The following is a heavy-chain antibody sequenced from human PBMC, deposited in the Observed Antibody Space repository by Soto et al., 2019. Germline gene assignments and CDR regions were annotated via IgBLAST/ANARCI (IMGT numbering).Heavy chain of an antibody. Sequence: QVQLVESGGGVVQPGTSLRVSCVGSGFTFRSYVIHWVRQAPGKGLEWVALTSYDGSDKYYGDSVRGRFTISRDNSRNTVDLQMDSLRLEDTALYYCARWGTTGGLDVWGQGTRSPCP. J-gene: IGHJ6*02. CDR1: GFTFRSYV. CDR3: ARWGTTGGLDV. CDR2: TSYDGSDK. V-gene: IGHV3-30*19. D-gene: IGHD3-16*01.